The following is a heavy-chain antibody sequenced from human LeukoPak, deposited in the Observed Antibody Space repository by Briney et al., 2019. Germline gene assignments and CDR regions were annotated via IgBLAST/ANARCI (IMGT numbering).Heavy chain of an antibody. CDR1: GYSFTSYW. J-gene: IGHJ4*02. V-gene: IGHV5-51*01. Sequence: GESLKISCKGSGYSFTSYWIGWVRQMPGKGLEWMGIIYPGDSDTRYSPSFQGQVTISADKSISTAYLQWSSLKASDTAMYYCARGGDKSTDYDILTLLRYWGQGTLVTVSS. D-gene: IGHD3-9*01. CDR2: IYPGDSDT. CDR3: ARGGDKSTDYDILTLLRY.